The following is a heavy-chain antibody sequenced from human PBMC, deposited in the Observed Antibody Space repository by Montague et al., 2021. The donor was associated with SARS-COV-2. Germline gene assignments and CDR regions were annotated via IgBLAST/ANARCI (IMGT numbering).Heavy chain of an antibody. CDR3: ARDGGTVTTFLGVGYVRGGLKWFDP. CDR1: GGSISSGSYY. J-gene: IGHJ5*02. CDR2: IYYSGST. V-gene: IGHV4-39*07. Sequence: SETLSLTCTVSGGSISSGSYYWGWIRQPPGKGLEWIGSIYYSGSTYYNPSLKSRVTISVDTSKNQFSLKLSSVTAADTAVYYCARDGGTVTTFLGVGYVRGGLKWFDPGGQGTLVTVSS. D-gene: IGHD4-17*01.